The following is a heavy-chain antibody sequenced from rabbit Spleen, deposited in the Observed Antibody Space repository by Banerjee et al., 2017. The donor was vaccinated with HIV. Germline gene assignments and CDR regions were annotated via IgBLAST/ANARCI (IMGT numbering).Heavy chain of an antibody. V-gene: IGHV1S40*01. D-gene: IGHD8-1*01. CDR1: GFSFSSSYN. Sequence: QSLEESGGDLVKPGASLTLTCTASGFSFSSSYNMCWVRQAPGKGLEWIGCIYGGWIGSTWYASWAKGRFTISRTSSTTVTLQMTSLTVADTATYFCARDTGSSFSSYGMDLWGQGTLVTVS. J-gene: IGHJ6*01. CDR2: IYGGWIGST. CDR3: ARDTGSSFSSYGMDL.